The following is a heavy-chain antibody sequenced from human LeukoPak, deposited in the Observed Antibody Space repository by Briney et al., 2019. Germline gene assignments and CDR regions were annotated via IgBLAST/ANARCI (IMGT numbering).Heavy chain of an antibody. CDR1: GYTFTSYA. J-gene: IGHJ5*02. CDR2: INTNTGNP. D-gene: IGHD2-21*02. V-gene: IGHV7-4-1*02. Sequence: ASVKASCKASGYTFTSYAMNWVRQAPGQGLEWMGWINTNTGNPTYAQGFTGRFVFSLDTSFSTAYLQISSLKAEDTAVYYCARDPYCGGDCSFDPWGKGTLVTVSS. CDR3: ARDPYCGGDCSFDP.